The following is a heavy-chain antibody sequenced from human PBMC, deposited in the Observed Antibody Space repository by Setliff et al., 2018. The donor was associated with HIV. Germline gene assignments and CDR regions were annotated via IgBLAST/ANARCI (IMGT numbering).Heavy chain of an antibody. V-gene: IGHV4-34*01. D-gene: IGHD1-1*01. Sequence: GSLRLSCGASGFIFSDSWMDWVRQAPGKGLERIGEIDHSGGTKYNPSLKSRVTISLDTSKNQFSLKLRSVTAADTAVYYCARTSTTTGTTLNWFDPWGQGTLVTVSS. J-gene: IGHJ5*02. CDR1: GFIFSDSW. CDR2: IDHSGGT. CDR3: ARTSTTTGTTLNWFDP.